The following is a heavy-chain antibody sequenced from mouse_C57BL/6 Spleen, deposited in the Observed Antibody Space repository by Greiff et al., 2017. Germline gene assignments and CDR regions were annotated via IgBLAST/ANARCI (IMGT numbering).Heavy chain of an antibody. CDR1: GYAFSSSW. D-gene: IGHD1-1*01. CDR2: IYPGDGDT. V-gene: IGHV1-82*01. Sequence: QVQLQQSGPELVKPGASVKISCKASGYAFSSSWMNWVKQRPGQGLEWIGRIYPGDGDTNYNGKFKGKATLTADKSSSTAYMQLSSLTSESSAVYVCAISGVLYGSSHYYAMDYWGQGTSVTVSS. CDR3: AISGVLYGSSHYYAMDY. J-gene: IGHJ4*01.